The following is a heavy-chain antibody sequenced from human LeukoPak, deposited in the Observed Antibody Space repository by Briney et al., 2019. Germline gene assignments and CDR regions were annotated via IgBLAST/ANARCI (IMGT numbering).Heavy chain of an antibody. D-gene: IGHD7-27*01. CDR3: ARRATNWGLFDY. CDR2: IYYSGST. Sequence: PSETLSLTCTVSGGSISSSSYYWGWIRQPPGKGLEWIGSIYYSGSTYYGPSLKSRATISVDTSKNHFSLKLSSVTAADTAVYYCARRATNWGLFDYWGQGNPVTVSS. V-gene: IGHV4-39*02. J-gene: IGHJ4*02. CDR1: GGSISSSSYY.